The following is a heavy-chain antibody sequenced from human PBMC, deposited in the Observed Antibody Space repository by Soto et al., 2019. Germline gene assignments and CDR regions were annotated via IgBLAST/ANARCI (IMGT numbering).Heavy chain of an antibody. J-gene: IGHJ4*02. CDR1: GFTFSDYY. D-gene: IGHD6-19*01. V-gene: IGHV3-11*01. Sequence: QVQLVESGGGLVKPGGSLRLSCAASGFTFSDYYMSWIRKAPGKGLEWVPYISSSANTIYYADSVRGRFTISRDNAKNSLYLQMNSLRAEDTAVYYCARDRYSSGWIDGYWGQGTLVTVSS. CDR3: ARDRYSSGWIDGY. CDR2: ISSSANTI.